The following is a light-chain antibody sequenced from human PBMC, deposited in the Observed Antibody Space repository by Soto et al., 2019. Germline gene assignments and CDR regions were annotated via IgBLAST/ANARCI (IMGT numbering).Light chain of an antibody. CDR3: HQYGRSPRGT. CDR1: QSVTDNY. CDR2: GAA. J-gene: IGKJ1*01. V-gene: IGKV3-20*01. Sequence: DIVLTQSPGTLSSSPGGRATLSCRASQSVTDNYLAWYQHKPGQAPRLLTYGAASRATGIPDRFSGSGSGTDFTLTISRLEPEDFAMYYCHQYGRSPRGTFGQGTKVDIK.